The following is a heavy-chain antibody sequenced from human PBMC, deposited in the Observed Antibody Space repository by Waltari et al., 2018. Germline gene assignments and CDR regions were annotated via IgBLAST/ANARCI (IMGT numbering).Heavy chain of an antibody. D-gene: IGHD5-12*01. V-gene: IGHV3-30*02. CDR1: GFPFSLSG. CDR2: MSYEGSNK. J-gene: IGHJ4*02. CDR3: MKDQARG. Sequence: QVQLVESGGGVVQPGGSLRLSCAASGFPFSLSGMHWVRQAPGKGLGGVAFMSYEGSNKYYADAVKGRFTISRDNSRNTLYLQMNRLRDEDTAVYYCMKDQARGWGQGTLVTVSS.